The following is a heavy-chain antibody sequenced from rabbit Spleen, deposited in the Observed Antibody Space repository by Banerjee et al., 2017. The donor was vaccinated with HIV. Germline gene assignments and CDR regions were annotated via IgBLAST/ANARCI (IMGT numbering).Heavy chain of an antibody. CDR3: ARDGPSGFGSRYSDYLNL. D-gene: IGHD8-1*01. CDR2: IDPVFGSA. J-gene: IGHJ4*01. V-gene: IGHV1S7*01. CDR1: GFDFTSYY. Sequence: QLKESGGGLVQPGGSLKLSCKASGFDFTSYYMSWVRQAPGKGLEWIGYIDPVFGSAYYASWVNGRFSISRENTQNTVSLQLNSLTAADTATYFCARDGPSGFGSRYSDYLNLWGQGTLVTVS.